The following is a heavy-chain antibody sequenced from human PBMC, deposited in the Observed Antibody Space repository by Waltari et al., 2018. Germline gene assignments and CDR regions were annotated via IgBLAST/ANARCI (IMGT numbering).Heavy chain of an antibody. CDR2: INPNSGGT. CDR3: ATHRWGSTEYFQH. D-gene: IGHD6-13*01. J-gene: IGHJ1*01. V-gene: IGHV1-2*04. CDR1: GGTFSSYA. Sequence: QVQLVQSGAEVKKPGSSVQVSCKASGGTFSSYAISWVRQAPGQGLEWMGGINPNSGGTNYAQKFQGWVTMTRDTSISTAYMELSRLRSDDTAVYYCATHRWGSTEYFQHWGQGTLVTVSS.